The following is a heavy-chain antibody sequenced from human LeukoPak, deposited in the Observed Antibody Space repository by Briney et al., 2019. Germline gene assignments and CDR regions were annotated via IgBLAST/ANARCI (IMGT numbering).Heavy chain of an antibody. V-gene: IGHV3-23*01. CDR2: ISGSGSST. D-gene: IGHD3-16*01. CDR3: SKDRGGVTFEYFQY. Sequence: LTGGSLRLSCAASGFTFSNYAMTWVRQAPGKGLEWDSSISGSGSSTYYADSVKGRFTISRDNSKNAMFLQMNSLSAEDTATYYCSKDRGGVTFEYFQYWGQGTLVTVSS. J-gene: IGHJ1*01. CDR1: GFTFSNYA.